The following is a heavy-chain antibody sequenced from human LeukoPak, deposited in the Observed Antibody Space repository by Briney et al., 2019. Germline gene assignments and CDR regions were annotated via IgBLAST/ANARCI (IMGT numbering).Heavy chain of an antibody. D-gene: IGHD6-13*01. V-gene: IGHV3-48*03. J-gene: IGHJ4*02. CDR1: GFTFSSYE. CDR3: ARLYSSSWCLMY. CDR2: ISSSGSTI. Sequence: GGALRLSCAASGFTFSSYEMNWVRQAPGKGLEWVSYISSSGSTIYYADSVKGRFTISRDNAKNSLYLQMNSLRAEDTAVYYCARLYSSSWCLMYWGQGTLVTVSS.